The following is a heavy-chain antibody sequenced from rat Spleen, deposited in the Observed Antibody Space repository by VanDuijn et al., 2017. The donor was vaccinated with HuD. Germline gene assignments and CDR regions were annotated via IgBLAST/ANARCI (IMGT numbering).Heavy chain of an antibody. J-gene: IGHJ2*01. CDR1: GFSLTSYS. Sequence: VQLRESGPGLVQPSETLSLTCTVSGFSLTSYSVSWVRQPPGEGLEWMGRMTYNGDTSYNSALISRLSISRDTSKSQVFLKMSSLKIEDTATYFCATSGGPFDHWGQGVMVTVSS. CDR2: MTYNGDT. V-gene: IGHV2-63*01. CDR3: ATSGGPFDH. D-gene: IGHD1-11*01.